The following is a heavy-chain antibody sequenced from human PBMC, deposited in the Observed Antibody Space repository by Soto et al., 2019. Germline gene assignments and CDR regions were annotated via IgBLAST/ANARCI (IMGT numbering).Heavy chain of an antibody. J-gene: IGHJ4*02. D-gene: IGHD1-1*01. CDR1: GFSLTTNTVA. Sequence: QITLKESGPTLVKPTQTLTLTCTFSGFSLTTNTVAVGWIRQPPGKALEWLAIIYGNDAKFYSPSLKSGRTITKDTSTNQVVLTMTNMDPVDTATYYCARRYDPYYFDYWGQGTLVTVS. V-gene: IGHV2-5*01. CDR2: IYGNDAK. CDR3: ARRYDPYYFDY.